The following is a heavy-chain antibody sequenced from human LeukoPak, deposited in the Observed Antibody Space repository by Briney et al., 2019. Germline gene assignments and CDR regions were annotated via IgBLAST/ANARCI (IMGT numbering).Heavy chain of an antibody. V-gene: IGHV3-9*01. CDR2: ISWNSGSI. Sequence: GGSLRLSCAASGFTFDDYAMHWVRQAPGEGLEWVSGISWNSGSIGYADSVKGRFTISRDNAKNSLYLQMNSLRAEDTALYYCAKDRGSSGWYTDYWGQGTLVTVSS. J-gene: IGHJ4*02. CDR3: AKDRGSSGWYTDY. CDR1: GFTFDDYA. D-gene: IGHD6-19*01.